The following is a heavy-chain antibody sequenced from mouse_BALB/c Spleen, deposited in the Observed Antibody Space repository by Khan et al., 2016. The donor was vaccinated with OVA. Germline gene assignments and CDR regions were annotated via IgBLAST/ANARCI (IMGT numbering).Heavy chain of an antibody. J-gene: IGHJ2*01. V-gene: IGHV1S135*01. D-gene: IGHD1-1*01. CDR3: ARTDYYGSSYYFDY. CDR1: GYSFTDYN. CDR2: IDPYNGGT. Sequence: VQLQQSGPELVKPGASVKVSCKASGYSFTDYNIFWVKQSHGKSLEWIGYIDPYNGGTSYNQKFEGKATLTVDKSSSTAFMHLSSLTSEDSAVFYCARTDYYGSSYYFDYWGQGTTRTVSS.